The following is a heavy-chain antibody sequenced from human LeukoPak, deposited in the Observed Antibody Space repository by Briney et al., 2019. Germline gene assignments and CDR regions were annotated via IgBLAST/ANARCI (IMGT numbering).Heavy chain of an antibody. D-gene: IGHD2/OR15-2a*01. V-gene: IGHV3-23*01. CDR1: GFTFSSYA. J-gene: IGHJ3*01. Sequence: PGGSLRLSCAVSGFTFSSYAMSWVRQAPGKGLEWVSAISGSGGRTYYADSVKGRLTISRDNSKNTLYLQMNTLRAEDTAVYYCVKESYYPSTTFDVWGLGTMVIVSS. CDR3: VKESYYPSTTFDV. CDR2: ISGSGGRT.